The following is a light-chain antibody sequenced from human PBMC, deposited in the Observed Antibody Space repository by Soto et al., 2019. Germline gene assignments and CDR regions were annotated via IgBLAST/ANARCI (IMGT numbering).Light chain of an antibody. V-gene: IGKV1-5*01. CDR1: QSISSW. J-gene: IGKJ1*01. CDR2: YDS. CDR3: QQYNSYLWT. Sequence: DIQMTQSPSTLSASVGDRVTITCRASQSISSWLAWYQQKPGKAPKLLIYYDSNLESVVPSRFSGSGSGKEFTLTISSLQPDDFATYYCQQYNSYLWTFGQGTKVEIK.